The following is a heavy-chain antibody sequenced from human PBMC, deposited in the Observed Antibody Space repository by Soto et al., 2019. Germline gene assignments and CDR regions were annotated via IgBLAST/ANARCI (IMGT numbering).Heavy chain of an antibody. Sequence: VQLVQSGAEVKKTGSSVKVSCKASGGTFSSYAISWVRQAPGQGLEWMGGIIPIFGTANYAQKFQGRATITADESTSTADKELSSLISEDTAVYYCARGEAFVGAFEIWGQGTMVTVSS. CDR1: GGTFSSYA. CDR3: ARGEAFVGAFEI. V-gene: IGHV1-69*01. J-gene: IGHJ3*02. D-gene: IGHD1-26*01. CDR2: IIPIFGTA.